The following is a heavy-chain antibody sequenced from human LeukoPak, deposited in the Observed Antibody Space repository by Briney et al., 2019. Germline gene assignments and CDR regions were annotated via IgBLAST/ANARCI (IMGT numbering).Heavy chain of an antibody. CDR1: GFTFSNYA. D-gene: IGHD2-21*01. CDR3: ATEKGDSPDY. CDR2: ISGSGANT. V-gene: IGHV3-23*01. Sequence: GGSLRLSCAASGFTFSNYAMSWVRQAPGKGLEWVSGISGSGANTYHADSVKGRFTISRDNSKNTLYAQMNSLRAEDTAVYYCATEKGDSPDYWGQGTLVTVSS. J-gene: IGHJ4*02.